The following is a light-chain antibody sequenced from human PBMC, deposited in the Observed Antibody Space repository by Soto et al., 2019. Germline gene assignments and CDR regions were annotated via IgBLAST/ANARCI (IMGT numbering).Light chain of an antibody. CDR1: QSVNSN. J-gene: IGKJ3*01. CDR2: GAS. CDR3: QQYNNWPFT. Sequence: EIVITQSPATLSVSPGERASPSCRASQSVNSNLAWYQQKPGQAPRLLIYGASTRATGIPASFIGNGSGTEFTLTASSLQPEDFAVYYCQQYNNWPFTFGPGTKVDIK. V-gene: IGKV3-15*01.